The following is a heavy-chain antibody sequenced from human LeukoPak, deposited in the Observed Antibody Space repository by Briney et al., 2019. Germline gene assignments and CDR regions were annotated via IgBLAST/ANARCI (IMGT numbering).Heavy chain of an antibody. J-gene: IGHJ3*02. V-gene: IGHV4-4*02. CDR1: GGSISSSNW. CDR3: ARARYVNSFYAFDI. D-gene: IGHD3-9*01. CDR2: IYHSGST. Sequence: PSETLSLTCAVSGGSISSSNWWSWVRQPPGKGLEWIGEIYHSGSTNYNPSLKSRVTIFGDTSKNQFFLKLSSVTAADTAVYYCARARYVNSFYAFDIWGQGTLVTVSS.